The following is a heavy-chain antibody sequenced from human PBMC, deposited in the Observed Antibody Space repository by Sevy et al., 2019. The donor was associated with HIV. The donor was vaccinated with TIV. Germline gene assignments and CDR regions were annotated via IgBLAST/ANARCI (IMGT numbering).Heavy chain of an antibody. CDR2: IKQDGSEK. J-gene: IGHJ4*02. V-gene: IGHV3-7*01. Sequence: GGSLRLSCAASGFTFSSYWMTWVRQAPGKGLEWVANIKQDGSEKYYVDSVKGRFTISRDNAKNSLYLQMNNLRAEDMAAYYCAREYGGPDYWGQGTLVTVSS. D-gene: IGHD3-10*01. CDR3: AREYGGPDY. CDR1: GFTFSSYW.